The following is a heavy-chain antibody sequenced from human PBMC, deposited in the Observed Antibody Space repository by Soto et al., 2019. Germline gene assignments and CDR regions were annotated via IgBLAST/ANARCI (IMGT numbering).Heavy chain of an antibody. CDR2: IFSNDEK. CDR3: AASGVVVTRDY. D-gene: IGHD3-22*01. V-gene: IGHV2-26*01. J-gene: IGHJ4*02. CDR1: GFSLSNARMG. Sequence: QVTLKESGPVLVKPTETLTLTCTVSGFSLSNARMGVSWIRQPPGKALEWLAHIFSNDEKSYSTSLKSRHTISKDTSKVQVVLTMTNMDPVDTATYYWAASGVVVTRDYWGQGTLVTVSS.